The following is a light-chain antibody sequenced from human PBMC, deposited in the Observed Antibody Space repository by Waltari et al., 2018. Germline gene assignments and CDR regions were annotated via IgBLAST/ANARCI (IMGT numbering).Light chain of an antibody. Sequence: DIQMTQSPSTLSASVGDRVTFTCRASQSINNWLAWYQQKPGKAPKLLIYRASILASGVPSRFSGGGSGTEFTLTISSLQLDDLATYFCQHYNTYSTFGPGTKVDL. V-gene: IGKV1-5*03. CDR1: QSINNW. CDR3: QHYNTYST. J-gene: IGKJ3*01. CDR2: RAS.